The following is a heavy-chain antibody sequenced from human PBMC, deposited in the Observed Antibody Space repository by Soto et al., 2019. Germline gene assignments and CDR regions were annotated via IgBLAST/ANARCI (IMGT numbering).Heavy chain of an antibody. Sequence: ASVKVSCKASGYTFTDYYFHWLRQAHGQGLEWMAWINPNRGGKKSAQKFDGRVTMTRDTSINTAYMELSRLRSDDTAVYYCSKVGPGQQLAFGASEVWGQGTMVTVSS. CDR2: INPNRGGK. J-gene: IGHJ3*01. CDR1: GYTFTDYY. V-gene: IGHV1-2*02. D-gene: IGHD6-13*01. CDR3: SKVGPGQQLAFGASEV.